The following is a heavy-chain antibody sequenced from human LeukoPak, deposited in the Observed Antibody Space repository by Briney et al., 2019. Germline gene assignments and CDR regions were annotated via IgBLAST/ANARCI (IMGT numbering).Heavy chain of an antibody. Sequence: ASVKVSCKASGYTFTSYGISWVRQAPGQGLEWMGWISAYNGNTNYAQKLQGRVTMTTDTSTSTAYMELRSLRSDDTAVYYCARHGTPGTNLNWFDPWGQRTLVTVSS. D-gene: IGHD1-1*01. J-gene: IGHJ5*02. V-gene: IGHV1-18*01. CDR1: GYTFTSYG. CDR2: ISAYNGNT. CDR3: ARHGTPGTNLNWFDP.